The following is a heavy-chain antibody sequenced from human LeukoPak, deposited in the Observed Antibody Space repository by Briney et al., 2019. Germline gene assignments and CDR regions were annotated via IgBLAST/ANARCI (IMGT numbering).Heavy chain of an antibody. CDR1: GFTFSDYY. Sequence: GSLRLSCAASGFTFSDYYMSWIRQAPGKGLEWVSYISSSGSTIYYADSVKGRFTISRDNAKNSLYLQMNSLRAEDTAVYYCLGNYYDSSGYFKYYFDYWGQGTPVTVSS. CDR3: LGNYYDSSGYFKYYFDY. V-gene: IGHV3-11*01. CDR2: ISSSGSTI. J-gene: IGHJ4*02. D-gene: IGHD3-22*01.